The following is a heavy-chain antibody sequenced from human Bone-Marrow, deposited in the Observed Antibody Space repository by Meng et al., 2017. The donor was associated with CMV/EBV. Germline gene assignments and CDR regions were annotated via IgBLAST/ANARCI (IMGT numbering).Heavy chain of an antibody. D-gene: IGHD2-2*01. CDR2: IYYSGNT. V-gene: IGHV4-30-4*08. J-gene: IGHJ3*02. Sequence: SETLSLTCTVSGGSISSGDYYWSWIRQPPGKGLEWIGYIYYSGNTYYNPSLKSRVTISVDTSKNQFSLKLTSVTAADMAVYYCARDRSRGYCSSTNCPDAFDIWGQGTMVTFSS. CDR1: GGSISSGDYY. CDR3: ARDRSRGYCSSTNCPDAFDI.